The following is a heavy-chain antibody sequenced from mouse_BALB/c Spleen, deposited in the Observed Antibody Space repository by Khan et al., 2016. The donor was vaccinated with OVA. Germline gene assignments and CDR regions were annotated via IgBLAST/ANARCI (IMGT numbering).Heavy chain of an antibody. J-gene: IGHJ1*01. CDR2: MSSGSSTI. V-gene: IGHV5-17*02. Sequence: EVQLQESGGGLVQPGGSRKLSCAASGFTFSSFGMHWVRQAPKQGLEWVAYMSSGSSTIYYVDTVKGRFTLSRDNPKNTLFLQLTSLRSEDTAMDVCARSRGNYHWYFDVWGEGTSVTVSS. CDR1: GFTFSSFG. D-gene: IGHD2-1*01. CDR3: ARSRGNYHWYFDV.